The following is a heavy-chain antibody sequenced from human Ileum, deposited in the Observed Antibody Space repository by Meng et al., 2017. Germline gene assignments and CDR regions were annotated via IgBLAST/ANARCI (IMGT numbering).Heavy chain of an antibody. CDR2: AFYTGGT. Sequence: QVQLQQWGAALLKPSETLSLTCAVYGGSLNNDYWNWIRQPPGKGLEWIGEAFYTGGTKYNPSLQSRVTISLDKSKNQFSLNLNSVTAADTAVYYCVRNEGYSLGDWGQGTLVTVSS. V-gene: IGHV4-34*12. J-gene: IGHJ4*02. CDR1: GGSLNNDY. CDR3: VRNEGYSLGD. D-gene: IGHD2-21*01.